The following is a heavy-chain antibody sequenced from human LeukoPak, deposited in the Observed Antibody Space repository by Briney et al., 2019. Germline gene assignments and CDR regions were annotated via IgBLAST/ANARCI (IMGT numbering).Heavy chain of an antibody. CDR3: ARAHSSGAPFDY. V-gene: IGHV3-33*01. D-gene: IGHD6-19*01. CDR2: IWHDGNNK. CDR1: GFTFSNYA. J-gene: IGHJ4*02. Sequence: PGRSLRLSCAASGFTFSNYAIHWVRQAPGKGLEWVAVIWHDGNNKYYADSVKGRFTISGDNSKNTLSLQMNSLRAEDTAVYYCARAHSSGAPFDYWGQGTLVTVSS.